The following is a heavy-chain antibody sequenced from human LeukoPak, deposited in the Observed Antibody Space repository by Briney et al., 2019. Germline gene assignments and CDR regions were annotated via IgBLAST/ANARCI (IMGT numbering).Heavy chain of an antibody. CDR3: AHYSPAAPGMDAFDI. CDR1: GYSFSSYW. V-gene: IGHV5-51*01. D-gene: IGHD5-18*01. J-gene: IGHJ3*02. Sequence: RGESLKISCKASGYSFSSYWIGWVRQMPGKGLEWMGIIYPGDSDTRYSPSFQGQVTISADKSISTAYLQWSSLKASDTAMYYCAHYSPAAPGMDAFDIWGQGTMVTVSS. CDR2: IYPGDSDT.